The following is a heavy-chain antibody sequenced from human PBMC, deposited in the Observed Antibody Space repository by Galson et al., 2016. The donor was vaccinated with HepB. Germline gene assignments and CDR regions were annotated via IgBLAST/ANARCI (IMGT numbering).Heavy chain of an antibody. J-gene: IGHJ4*02. D-gene: IGHD6-6*01. V-gene: IGHV1-46*01. Sequence: SVKVSCKASGYTFTSYYMHWVRQAPGQGLEWMGIINPSGGSTSYAQKFQGRVTMTRDTSTSTVYMELSSLISEATAVYYCARGGRRQLGYFDYWGQGTLVTVSS. CDR3: ARGGRRQLGYFDY. CDR1: GYTFTSYY. CDR2: INPSGGST.